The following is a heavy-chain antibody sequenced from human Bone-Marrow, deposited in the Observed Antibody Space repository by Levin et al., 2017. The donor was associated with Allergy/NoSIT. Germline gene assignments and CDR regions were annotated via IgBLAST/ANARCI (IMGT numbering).Heavy chain of an antibody. D-gene: IGHD3-10*01. Sequence: PGGSLRLSCAASGFTFSSYSMNWVRQAPGKGLEWVSSISSSSSYIYYADSVKGRFTISRDNAKNSLYLQMNSLRAEDTAVYYCARVLITMVRGVPSGIDYWGQGTLVTVSS. V-gene: IGHV3-21*01. CDR1: GFTFSSYS. CDR2: ISSSSSYI. CDR3: ARVLITMVRGVPSGIDY. J-gene: IGHJ4*02.